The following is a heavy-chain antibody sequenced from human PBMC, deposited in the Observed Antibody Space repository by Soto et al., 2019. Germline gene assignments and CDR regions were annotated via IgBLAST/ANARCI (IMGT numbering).Heavy chain of an antibody. J-gene: IGHJ6*02. CDR3: ARGKGMEENYYYYGMDI. CDR2: LNGGTGQT. CDR1: GYTFSTYA. Sequence: QVQVVQSGAEVKKPGASVKVSCKASGYTFSTYAIHWVRQAPGQSLEWMGWLNGGTGQTRYSQRFQDTVTTTRDTSASTAYMEVSSLRPEDTAVYYCARGKGMEENYYYYGMDIWGQGTTVTVSS. V-gene: IGHV1-3*01. D-gene: IGHD1-1*01.